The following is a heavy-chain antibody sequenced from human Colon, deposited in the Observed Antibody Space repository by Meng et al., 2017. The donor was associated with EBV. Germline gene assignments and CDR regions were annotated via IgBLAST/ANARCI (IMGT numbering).Heavy chain of an antibody. CDR1: GGFLDNSDYF. J-gene: IGHJ4*02. CDR3: ARHVYGDSYGF. CDR2: VRYSGTA. D-gene: IGHD4-17*01. Sequence: QLQRQRSGPGLVKPSETLPLTCTVSGGFLDNSDYFWDWIRQPPGKGLEWIGSVRYSGTAYYNPSLTSRVTISVDTSRNQFSPNLSSLTAADTAVYYCARHVYGDSYGFWGQGTLVTVSS. V-gene: IGHV4-39*01.